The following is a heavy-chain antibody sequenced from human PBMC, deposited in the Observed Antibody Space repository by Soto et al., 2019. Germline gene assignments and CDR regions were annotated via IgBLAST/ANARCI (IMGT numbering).Heavy chain of an antibody. Sequence: GGSLRLSCAASGFTFSCYAMNWVRQTQEKGLEWVSSISRTSSYTHYSDSVKGRFTISRDNANNSLFLQMNSLRAEDTATYYCARDLALAGNYWGQGVLVTVSS. V-gene: IGHV3-21*01. J-gene: IGHJ4*02. CDR1: GFTFSCYA. CDR3: ARDLALAGNY. D-gene: IGHD6-19*01. CDR2: ISRTSSYT.